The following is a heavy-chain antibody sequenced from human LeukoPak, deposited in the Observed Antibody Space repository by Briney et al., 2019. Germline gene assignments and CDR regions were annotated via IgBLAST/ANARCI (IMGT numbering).Heavy chain of an antibody. V-gene: IGHV4-39*07. CDR2: VYYTGVT. CDR1: GGYIITSGHY. D-gene: IGHD4-23*01. Sequence: SETLSLTCTVSGGYIITSGHYWGWIRPPPGQGLEWVGSVYYTGVTSTNPFFRSRMSISVDTSKNQFSLNLTSVTAADAAVYYCARERSSSGGHNGFDPWRQGTLVSVSS. CDR3: ARERSSSGGHNGFDP. J-gene: IGHJ5*02.